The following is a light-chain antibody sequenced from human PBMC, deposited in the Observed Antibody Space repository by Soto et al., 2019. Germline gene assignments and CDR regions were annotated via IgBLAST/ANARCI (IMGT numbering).Light chain of an antibody. CDR1: QSVSNNY. CDR2: GAS. V-gene: IGKV3-20*01. Sequence: EIVLTQSPGTLSLSPGERATLSCRASQSVSNNYLAWYQQKPGQAPRLLIYGASNRATGIPDRFSGSGSGTDFTLTISRLEPEDFAVYYCQQYGSSPITFGQGTRPAIK. CDR3: QQYGSSPIT. J-gene: IGKJ5*01.